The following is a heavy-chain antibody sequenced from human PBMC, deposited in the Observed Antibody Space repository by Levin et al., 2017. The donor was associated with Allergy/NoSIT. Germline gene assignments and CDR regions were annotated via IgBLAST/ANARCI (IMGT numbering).Heavy chain of an antibody. D-gene: IGHD2-15*01. V-gene: IGHV1-69*13. CDR2: IIPMFGTA. CDR3: ARDLQKIPSGGPEGGMAD. Sequence: SVKVSCKVSGGIFSSSDICWVRQAPGQGLEWMGGIIPMFGTANYAQNFKGRVTITADESTTTGYMELRSLRSEDTAIYYCARDLQKIPSGGPEGGMADWGQGTTVTGSS. J-gene: IGHJ6*02. CDR1: GGIFSSSD.